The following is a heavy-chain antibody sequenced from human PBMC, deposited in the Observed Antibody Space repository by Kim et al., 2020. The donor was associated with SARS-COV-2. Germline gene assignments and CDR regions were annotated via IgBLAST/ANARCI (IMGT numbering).Heavy chain of an antibody. V-gene: IGHV1-8*01. CDR3: ARGGGYSSGWSISYFDY. D-gene: IGHD6-19*01. Sequence: CQGRVTMTRNTSISTAYMELSSLRSEDTAVYYCARGGGYSSGWSISYFDYWGQGTLVTVSS. J-gene: IGHJ4*02.